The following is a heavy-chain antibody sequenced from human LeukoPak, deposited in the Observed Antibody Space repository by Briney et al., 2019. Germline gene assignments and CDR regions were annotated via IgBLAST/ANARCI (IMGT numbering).Heavy chain of an antibody. D-gene: IGHD6-19*01. J-gene: IGHJ3*02. CDR2: IYYSGST. CDR1: GGSISSSRYY. V-gene: IGHV4-39*01. Sequence: TLSLTCTVSGGSISSSRYYWGWIRQPPGKGLEWIGSIYYSGSTNYNPSLKSRVTISVDTSKNQFSLKLSSVTAADTAVYYCARRAVAGTGAFDIWGQGTMVTVSS. CDR3: ARRAVAGTGAFDI.